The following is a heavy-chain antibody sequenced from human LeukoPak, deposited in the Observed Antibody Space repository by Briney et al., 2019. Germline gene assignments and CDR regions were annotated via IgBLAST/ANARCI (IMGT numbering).Heavy chain of an antibody. D-gene: IGHD3-9*01. CDR2: INPNSGGT. J-gene: IGHJ4*02. CDR3: ARGYYDILTGYRH. V-gene: IGHV1-2*02. CDR1: GYTFTGYY. Sequence: GVSVKVSCKASGYTFTGYYMHWVRQAPGQGLEWMGWINPNSGGTNYAQKFQGRVTMTRDTSISTAYMELSRLRSDDTAVYYCARGYYDILTGYRHWGQGTLVTVSS.